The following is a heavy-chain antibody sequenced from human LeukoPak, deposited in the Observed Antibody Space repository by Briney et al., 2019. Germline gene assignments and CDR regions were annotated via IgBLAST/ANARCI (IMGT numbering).Heavy chain of an antibody. Sequence: GGSLRLSCAASGFTFSSYAMSWVLQAPGKGLEWVSAISGSGGSTYYADSVKGRFTISRDNSKKTLYLQMNSLRAEDTAVYYCAKAGGGIVVANMDVWGKGTTVTVSS. CDR1: GFTFSSYA. V-gene: IGHV3-23*01. CDR2: ISGSGGST. CDR3: AKAGGGIVVANMDV. J-gene: IGHJ6*03. D-gene: IGHD2-2*01.